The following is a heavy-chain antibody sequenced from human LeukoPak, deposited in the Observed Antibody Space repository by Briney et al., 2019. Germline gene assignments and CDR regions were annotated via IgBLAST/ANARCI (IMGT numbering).Heavy chain of an antibody. Sequence: ASVKVSCKASGYTFTSYAMHWVRQAPGQRLEWMGWINAGNGNTKYSQKFQGRVTMTTDTSTSTAYMELRSLRSDDTAVYYCARGGYGYFDYWGQGTLVTVSS. D-gene: IGHD5-18*01. J-gene: IGHJ4*02. CDR1: GYTFTSYA. V-gene: IGHV1-3*01. CDR2: INAGNGNT. CDR3: ARGGYGYFDY.